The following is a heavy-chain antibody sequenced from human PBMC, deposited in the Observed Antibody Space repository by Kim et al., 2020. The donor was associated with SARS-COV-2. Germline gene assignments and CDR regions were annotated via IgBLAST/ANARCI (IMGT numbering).Heavy chain of an antibody. V-gene: IGHV3-74*01. CDR2: ISSDGSRT. J-gene: IGHJ1*01. CDR1: GFSFSTSY. CDR3: AKFIGEPY. Sequence: GGSLRLSCAASGFSFSTSYMHWLRQGPGKGLMWVSRISSDGSRTDYADSVKGRFTISRDNTKNTVYLQMNSLRAEDTAVYHCAKFIGEPYWGQGILVTVSS.